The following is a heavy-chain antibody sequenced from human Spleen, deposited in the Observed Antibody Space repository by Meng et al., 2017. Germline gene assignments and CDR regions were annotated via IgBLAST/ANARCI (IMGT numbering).Heavy chain of an antibody. CDR2: IIPIFGTA. D-gene: IGHD6-19*01. Sequence: SVKVSCKASGYTFTHYGVSWVRQAPGQGLEWMGGIIPIFGTANYAQKFQGRVTITADESTSTAYMELSSLRSEDTAVYYCARDSSGWYHPGAFDIWGQGTMVTVSS. CDR3: ARDSSGWYHPGAFDI. J-gene: IGHJ3*02. V-gene: IGHV1-69*13. CDR1: GYTFTHYG.